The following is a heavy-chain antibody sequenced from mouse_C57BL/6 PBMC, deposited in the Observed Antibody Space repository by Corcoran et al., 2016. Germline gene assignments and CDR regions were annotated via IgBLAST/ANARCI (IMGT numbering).Heavy chain of an antibody. CDR3: ARSELLRHFDY. Sequence: EVQLQQSGPELVKPGASVKISCKASGYTFTDYYMNWVKQSHGKSLEWIGDINPNNGGTSYNQKFKGKATLTVDKSSSTAYMELRSLTSEDSAVYYCARSELLRHFDYWGQGTTLTVSS. CDR2: INPNNGGT. V-gene: IGHV1-26*01. CDR1: GYTFTDYY. J-gene: IGHJ2*01. D-gene: IGHD1-2*01.